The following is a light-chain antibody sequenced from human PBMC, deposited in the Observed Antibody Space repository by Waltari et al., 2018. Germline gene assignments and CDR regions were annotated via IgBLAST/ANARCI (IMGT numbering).Light chain of an antibody. V-gene: IGLV2-8*01. CDR2: EVN. Sequence: QSALSXXXXASGXPXXSXPXXCTXXXXXXGGXNXXXWYQHHPGKAPKLMVYEVNKRPSGVPDRFSGSKSGNTASLTVSGLQAEDESDYYCSSYAGSNHLVFGGGTKLTVL. CDR3: SSYAGSNHLV. J-gene: IGLJ3*02. CDR1: XXXXGGXNX.